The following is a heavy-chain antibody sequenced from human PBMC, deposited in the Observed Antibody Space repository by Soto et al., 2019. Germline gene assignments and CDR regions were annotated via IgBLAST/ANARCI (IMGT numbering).Heavy chain of an antibody. CDR3: VRDRSSGYYGYFYY. V-gene: IGHV1-69*13. J-gene: IGHJ4*02. Sequence: GASVKVSRKSSARTFSSYAISWVRQAPGQGLEWMGGIIPIFGTANYAQKFQGRVTITADESTSTAYMELSSLRSEYSAVYYCVRDRSSGYYGYFYYCGQVTLVTVSS. CDR1: ARTFSSYA. CDR2: IIPIFGTA. D-gene: IGHD3-22*01.